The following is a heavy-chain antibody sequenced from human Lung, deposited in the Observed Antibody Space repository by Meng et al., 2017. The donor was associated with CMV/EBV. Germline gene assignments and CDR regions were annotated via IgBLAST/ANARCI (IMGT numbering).Heavy chain of an antibody. CDR1: GYSFSGCY. V-gene: IGHV1-2*06. J-gene: IGHJ4*01. CDR2: VNPISDDT. CDR3: AKSSDNGWSS. Sequence: VQLVQSGAEVKRPGASVKISCQASGYSFSGCYLNWARQAPGHGLEWLGRVNPISDDTHLAQKFGGRITVTRGATINTAFMELTRLRPDDTAVYYCAKSSDNGWSSWGPGTLVTVSS. D-gene: IGHD6-19*01.